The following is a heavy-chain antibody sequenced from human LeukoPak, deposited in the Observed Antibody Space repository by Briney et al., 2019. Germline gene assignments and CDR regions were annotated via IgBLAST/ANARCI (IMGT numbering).Heavy chain of an antibody. D-gene: IGHD2-15*01. CDR2: INPSGGST. Sequence: ASVKVSCKASGYTFTGYYMHWVRQAPGQGLEWMGIINPSGGSTSYAQKFQGRVTMTRDMSTSTVYMELSSLRSEDTAVYYCASGPRVVGEYDYWGQGTLVTVSS. CDR1: GYTFTGYY. J-gene: IGHJ4*02. CDR3: ASGPRVVGEYDY. V-gene: IGHV1-46*01.